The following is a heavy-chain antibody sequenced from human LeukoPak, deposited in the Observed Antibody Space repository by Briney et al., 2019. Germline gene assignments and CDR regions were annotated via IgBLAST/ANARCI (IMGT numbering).Heavy chain of an antibody. V-gene: IGHV3-23*01. CDR2: ISGSGGVT. CDR1: GFTFSIYG. J-gene: IGHJ4*02. Sequence: GGSLRLSCAASGFTFSIYGMRWLPQAPGKGLEWVSAISGSGGVTYYADSVTGRFTISRDNSKITLYLQMNSLRAEDTALYCCAKELIMFDYWGQGTLVTVSS. D-gene: IGHD3-10*01. CDR3: AKELIMFDY.